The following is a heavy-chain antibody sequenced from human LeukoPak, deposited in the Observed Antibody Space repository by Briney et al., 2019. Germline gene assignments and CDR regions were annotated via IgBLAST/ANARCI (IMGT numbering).Heavy chain of an antibody. Sequence: SETLSLTCTVSGRSLSGYYWNWIRQPAGRGLQWIGRIYTSGNTWYSPSLRSRVTLTVDTSKNQFSLKLSSVTVADTAIYYCARSNLGSYDQSGYYHSWGQGALVTVSS. CDR1: GRSLSGYY. J-gene: IGHJ4*02. V-gene: IGHV4-4*07. CDR3: ARSNLGSYDQSGYYHS. D-gene: IGHD3-22*01. CDR2: IYTSGNT.